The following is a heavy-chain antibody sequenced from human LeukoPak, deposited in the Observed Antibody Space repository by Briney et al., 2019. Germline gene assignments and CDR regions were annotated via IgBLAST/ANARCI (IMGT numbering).Heavy chain of an antibody. Sequence: SETLSLTCTVSGGSISSYYWSWIRQPAGKGLEWIGRIYTSGRTNYNPSLKNRVTMSVDTSKNQFSLKVNSVTAADTAVYYCARDQPYYGDYEYFDYWGQGTLVTVSS. CDR1: GGSISSYY. D-gene: IGHD4-17*01. CDR3: ARDQPYYGDYEYFDY. V-gene: IGHV4-4*07. J-gene: IGHJ4*02. CDR2: IYTSGRT.